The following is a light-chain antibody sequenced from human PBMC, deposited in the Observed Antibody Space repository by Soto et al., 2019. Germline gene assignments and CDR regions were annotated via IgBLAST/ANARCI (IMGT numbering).Light chain of an antibody. Sequence: DIQMTQSPSTLSASVGDRVTITCRASQSISNWLAWYQQKPGKAPKLLIYDASSLESGVPSRFSGSASGTESTLTINSLQPDDFATYYCQQYNSYPWTFGQGTKVEIK. CDR2: DAS. J-gene: IGKJ1*01. V-gene: IGKV1-5*01. CDR1: QSISNW. CDR3: QQYNSYPWT.